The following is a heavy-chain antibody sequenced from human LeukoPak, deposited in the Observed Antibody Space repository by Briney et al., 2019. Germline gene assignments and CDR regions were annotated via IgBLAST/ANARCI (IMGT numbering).Heavy chain of an antibody. J-gene: IGHJ5*02. CDR1: GSIFTSYW. V-gene: IGHV5-51*01. CDR2: IYPGDSDT. D-gene: IGHD5-18*01. CDR3: ARFNSYGPNWFDP. Sequence: GGSLQISCQGSGSIFTSYWSGGVRQLPGKGREWIVIIYPGDSDTRYRPSFQGHVTISADKSISTAYLQWSSLKASDTAMYYCARFNSYGPNWFDPWGQGTLVTVSS.